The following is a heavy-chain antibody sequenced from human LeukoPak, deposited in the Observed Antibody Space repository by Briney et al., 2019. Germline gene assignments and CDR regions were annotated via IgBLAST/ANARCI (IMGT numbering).Heavy chain of an antibody. D-gene: IGHD3-3*01. CDR2: INPNSGGT. CDR1: GYTFTGYY. Sequence: ASVKVSCKASGYTFTGYYMHWVRQAPGQGLEWMGWINPNSGGTNCAQKFQGRVTITADESTSTAYMELSSLRSEDTAVYYCANVRNDFWSGYLGYYFDYWGQGTLVTVSS. J-gene: IGHJ4*02. CDR3: ANVRNDFWSGYLGYYFDY. V-gene: IGHV1-2*02.